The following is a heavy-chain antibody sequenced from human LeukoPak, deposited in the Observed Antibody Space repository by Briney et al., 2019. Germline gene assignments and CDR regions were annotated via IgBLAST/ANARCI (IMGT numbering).Heavy chain of an antibody. J-gene: IGHJ4*02. D-gene: IGHD3-22*01. V-gene: IGHV3-30-3*01. CDR3: VRPYYYDTSGYYLYS. CDR2: ISYDGSNI. Sequence: GGSLRLSCAASGFTFSSYAMHWVRQAPGKGLEWVAVISYDGSNIYYADSVKGRFTISRDNSRNTLYLQMHSLSAEDTALYFCVRPYYYDTSGYYLYSWGQGTLVTVSS. CDR1: GFTFSSYA.